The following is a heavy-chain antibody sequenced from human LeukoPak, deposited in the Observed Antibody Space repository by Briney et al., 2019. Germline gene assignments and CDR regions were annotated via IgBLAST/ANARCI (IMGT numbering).Heavy chain of an antibody. CDR1: GGSISSSSYY. CDR2: IYYSGST. J-gene: IGHJ4*02. V-gene: IGHV4-39*07. D-gene: IGHD3-22*01. Sequence: SETLSLTCTVSGGSISSSSYYWGWIRQPPGKGLEWIGSIYYSGSTYYNPSLKSRVTISVDTSKNQFSLKLSSVTAADTAVYYCAKMGGFRYYSSAYYLDFWGQGTLVTVSS. CDR3: AKMGGFRYYSSAYYLDF.